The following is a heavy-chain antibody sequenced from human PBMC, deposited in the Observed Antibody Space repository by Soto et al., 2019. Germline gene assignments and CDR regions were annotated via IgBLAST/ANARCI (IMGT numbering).Heavy chain of an antibody. Sequence: ESGGGVVQPGRSLRLSCAASGFTFSKFAMHWVRQAPGKGLEWVAVISYDGSNADYADSVKGRFTISRDNSKNTLDLQMNSLRAEDTAVYYCAKNSAPMTMMVVVSLDDWGQGTLVTVSS. J-gene: IGHJ4*02. CDR1: GFTFSKFA. CDR2: ISYDGSNA. V-gene: IGHV3-30*18. D-gene: IGHD3-22*01. CDR3: AKNSAPMTMMVVVSLDD.